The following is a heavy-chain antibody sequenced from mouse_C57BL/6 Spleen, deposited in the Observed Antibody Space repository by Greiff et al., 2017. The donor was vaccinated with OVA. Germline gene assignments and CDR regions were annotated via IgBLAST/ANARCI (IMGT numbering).Heavy chain of an antibody. CDR1: GYAFSSSW. V-gene: IGHV1-82*01. D-gene: IGHD1-1*01. CDR2: IYPGDGDT. J-gene: IGHJ2*01. Sequence: VQLQQSGPELVKPGASVKISCKASGYAFSSSWMNWVKQRPGKGLEWIGRIYPGDGDTNYNGKFKGKATLTADKSSSTAYMQLSSLTSEDSAVYFCARRDGSNYAFDYWGKGSTLTVSS. CDR3: ARRDGSNYAFDY.